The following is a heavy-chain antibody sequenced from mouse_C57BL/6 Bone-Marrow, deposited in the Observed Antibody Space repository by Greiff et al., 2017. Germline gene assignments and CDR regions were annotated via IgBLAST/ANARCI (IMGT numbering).Heavy chain of an antibody. D-gene: IGHD3-3*01. CDR2: IYPGDGDT. Sequence: QVQLKQSGPELVKPGASVKISCKASGYAFSSSWMNWVKQRPGKGLEWIGRIYPGDGDTNYNGKFKGNATLTADKSSSTAYMQLSSLTSEDSAVDFCARGAAWFAYWGQGTLVTVSA. CDR3: ARGAAWFAY. V-gene: IGHV1-82*01. CDR1: GYAFSSSW. J-gene: IGHJ3*01.